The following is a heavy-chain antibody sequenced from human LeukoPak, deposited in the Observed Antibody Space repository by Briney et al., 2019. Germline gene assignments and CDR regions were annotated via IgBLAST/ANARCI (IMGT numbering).Heavy chain of an antibody. D-gene: IGHD3-10*01. Sequence: SETLSLTCTVSGGSISSSSYYWGWIRQPSGKGLEWIGTIYYSGSTYYNPPLKSRVTISEDTSKNQFSLKLSSVTAADTAVYYCARPAYGSGSYSGFDYWGQGTLVTVSS. CDR2: IYYSGST. V-gene: IGHV4-39*01. J-gene: IGHJ4*02. CDR3: ARPAYGSGSYSGFDY. CDR1: GGSISSSSYY.